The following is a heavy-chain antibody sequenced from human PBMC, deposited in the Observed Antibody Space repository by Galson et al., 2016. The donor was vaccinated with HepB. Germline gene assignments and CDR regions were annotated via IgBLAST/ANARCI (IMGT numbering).Heavy chain of an antibody. V-gene: IGHV3-9*01. CDR2: ISWNSGAI. Sequence: SLRLSCAASGFTFDDYGMDWVRQGPGKGLEWVSGISWNSGAIGYADSVKGRFTISRDNAKNSLYLEMNSLRAEDTALYYCVKDRPYRCSNSTCYWEFDYWGQGALVTVSA. CDR1: GFTFDDYG. D-gene: IGHD2/OR15-2a*01. CDR3: VKDRPYRCSNSTCYWEFDY. J-gene: IGHJ4*02.